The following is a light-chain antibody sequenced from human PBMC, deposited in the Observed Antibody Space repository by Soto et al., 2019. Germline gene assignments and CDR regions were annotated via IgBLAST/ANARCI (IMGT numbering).Light chain of an antibody. CDR3: QQYGSSPRT. V-gene: IGKV3-20*01. CDR1: QSVGSTF. CDR2: GAS. Sequence: EIVLTQSPGTLSLSPGERATLSCRAIQSVGSTFLAWYQQKPGQAPRLLIYGASNRATGIPDRFSGSGSGTDFTLTISRLEPEDFAVYYCQQYGSSPRTFGQGTKVDIK. J-gene: IGKJ1*01.